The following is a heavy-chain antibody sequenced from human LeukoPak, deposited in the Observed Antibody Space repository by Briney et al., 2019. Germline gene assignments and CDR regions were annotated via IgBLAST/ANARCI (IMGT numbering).Heavy chain of an antibody. CDR2: IYSNNTT. V-gene: IGHV3-53*01. D-gene: IGHD3-22*01. J-gene: IGHJ4*02. CDR3: AKGITVMTVAPGY. Sequence: GGSLRLSCAASGFTVSSNYMTWVRQAPGKGLEWVSVIYSNNTTFYADSVKGRFTISRDKSKNTLYLQMNSLRAEDTAVYYCAKGITVMTVAPGYWGQGTLVTVSS. CDR1: GFTVSSNY.